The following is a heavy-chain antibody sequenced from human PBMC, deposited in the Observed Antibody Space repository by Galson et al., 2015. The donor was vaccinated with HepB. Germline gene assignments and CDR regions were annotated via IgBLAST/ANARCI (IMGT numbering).Heavy chain of an antibody. J-gene: IGHJ3*02. CDR2: ISSSSSYI. CDR3: ARDSQWLVPGDAFDI. D-gene: IGHD6-19*01. Sequence: SLRLSCAASGFTFSSYSMNWVRQAPGKGLEWVSSISSSSSYIYYADSVKGRFTISRDNAKNSLYLQMNSLRAEDTAVYYCARDSQWLVPGDAFDIWGQGTMVTVSS. CDR1: GFTFSSYS. V-gene: IGHV3-21*01.